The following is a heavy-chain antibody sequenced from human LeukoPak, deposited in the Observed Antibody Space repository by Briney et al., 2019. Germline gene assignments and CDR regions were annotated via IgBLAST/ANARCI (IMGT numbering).Heavy chain of an antibody. D-gene: IGHD6-6*01. J-gene: IGHJ4*02. CDR3: AKAVGFEYSSSPILDY. CDR2: ISWNSGSI. Sequence: GGSLRLSCAASGFTFDDYAMHWVRQAPGKGLEWVSGISWNSGSIGYADSVKGRFTISRDNAKNSLYLQMNSLRAEDMALYYCAKAVGFEYSSSPILDYWGQGTLVTVSS. V-gene: IGHV3-9*03. CDR1: GFTFDDYA.